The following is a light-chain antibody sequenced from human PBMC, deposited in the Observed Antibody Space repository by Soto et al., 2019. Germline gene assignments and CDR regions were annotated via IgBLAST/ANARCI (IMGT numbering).Light chain of an antibody. CDR2: GAS. Sequence: EVVLTQSLGTLSLSPGERATLSCRASQSITQSLAWYQQRPGQSPRLLIYGASTRATGIPARFSGSGSGTEFTLTINSLQSEDFAVYYCQQYQNLWTFGQGAKADI. CDR3: QQYQNLWT. J-gene: IGKJ1*01. CDR1: QSITQS. V-gene: IGKV3-15*01.